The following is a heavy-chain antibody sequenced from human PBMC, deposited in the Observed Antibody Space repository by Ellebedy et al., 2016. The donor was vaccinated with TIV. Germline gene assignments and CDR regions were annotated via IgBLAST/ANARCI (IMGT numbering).Heavy chain of an antibody. D-gene: IGHD6-6*01. J-gene: IGHJ4*02. V-gene: IGHV3-23*01. Sequence: GGSLRLXXTASGFTFSTYALTWVRQAPGQGLEWVSTVTSAGVTYYAESVRGRFTISRDNSGNTLYLQMNSLRAEDTAVYFCVRSVWTSSSVPDDYWGQGTLVTVSS. CDR1: GFTFSTYA. CDR3: VRSVWTSSSVPDDY. CDR2: VTSAGVT.